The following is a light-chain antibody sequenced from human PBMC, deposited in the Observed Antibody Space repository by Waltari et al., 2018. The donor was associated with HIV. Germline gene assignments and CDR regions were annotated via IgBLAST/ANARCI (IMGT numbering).Light chain of an antibody. V-gene: IGKV1-27*01. J-gene: IGKJ4*01. CDR2: GAT. Sequence: DIQMTQSPSSLSASVGDRVTITCRASQGVRQYVAWYHQRPGEPPKVVIYGATILQAGVEPRFSASCSGTDFSLTISSLRAEDLGIYYCQTYNGPPFAFGGGTKV. CDR1: QGVRQY. CDR3: QTYNGPPFA.